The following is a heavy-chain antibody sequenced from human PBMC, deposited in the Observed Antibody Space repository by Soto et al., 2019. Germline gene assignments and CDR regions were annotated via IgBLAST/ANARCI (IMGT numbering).Heavy chain of an antibody. CDR2: MNPNSGKT. D-gene: IGHD4-17*01. J-gene: IGHJ5*02. Sequence: ASVKVSCKASGYTLTSYDINWVRQATGQGLEWMGWMNPNSGKTDYAQKFQGRVTMTRNTSVNTAYMELSSLRSEDTAVYYCARDYGGNSGWFDPWGQGTQVTVSS. V-gene: IGHV1-8*01. CDR1: GYTLTSYD. CDR3: ARDYGGNSGWFDP.